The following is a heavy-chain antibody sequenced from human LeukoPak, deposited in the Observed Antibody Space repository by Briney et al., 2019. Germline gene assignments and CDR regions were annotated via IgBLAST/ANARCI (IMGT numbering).Heavy chain of an antibody. CDR2: ISTSSSTI. CDR1: GFAFSDYH. D-gene: IGHD3-16*02. CDR3: ARGYPTGRNFDY. V-gene: IGHV3-11*04. J-gene: IGHJ4*02. Sequence: GGSLRLSCAASGFAFSDYHMSWIRQAPGKGLEWVSYISTSSSTIYYADSVKGRFTISRDNAKNSLYLQINSLRDEDTAVYYCARGYPTGRNFDYWGQGTLVTVSS.